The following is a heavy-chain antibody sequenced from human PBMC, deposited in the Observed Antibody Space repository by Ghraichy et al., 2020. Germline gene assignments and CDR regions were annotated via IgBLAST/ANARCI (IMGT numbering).Heavy chain of an antibody. J-gene: IGHJ4*02. Sequence: SETLSLTCTVSGASIGGGTYFWSWIRQTAGKGLEWIGRIYTGGSPNYNPSLESRVTISVDTSNNQFSLKVSSVTAADTAVYYCATERDDLTGYHLDYWGQGTLVTVSS. CDR1: GASIGGGTYF. V-gene: IGHV4-61*02. D-gene: IGHD3-9*01. CDR3: ATERDDLTGYHLDY. CDR2: IYTGGSP.